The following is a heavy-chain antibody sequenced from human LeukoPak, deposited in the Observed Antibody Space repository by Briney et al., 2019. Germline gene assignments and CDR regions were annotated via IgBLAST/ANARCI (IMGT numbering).Heavy chain of an antibody. V-gene: IGHV3-23*01. J-gene: IGHJ4*02. CDR2: ISNSGSTT. Sequence: GGSLRLSCAASGVNFSTYAMNWVRQVPGKGLEWVSLISNSGSTTYHADSVKGRFTISRDNSKNTLYLQMNSLSAEDSAVYYCAIGGYCAGTNCYIAYWGQGTLVTVSS. D-gene: IGHD2-2*02. CDR1: GVNFSTYA. CDR3: AIGGYCAGTNCYIAY.